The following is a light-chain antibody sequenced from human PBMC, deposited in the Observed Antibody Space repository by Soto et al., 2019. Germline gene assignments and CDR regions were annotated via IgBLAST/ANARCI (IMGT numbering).Light chain of an antibody. CDR3: QQRQYWPPIT. CDR2: GAS. J-gene: IGKJ5*01. V-gene: IGKV3D-15*01. Sequence: MSQSASTLSVSPGERVTLSCRASQSVSSNNLAWYQQRPGQAPRVVIYGASNRAAGIPARFSGSGSGTDFTLTISSLEPEDFAIYYCQQRQYWPPITFGQGTRLEI. CDR1: QSVSSN.